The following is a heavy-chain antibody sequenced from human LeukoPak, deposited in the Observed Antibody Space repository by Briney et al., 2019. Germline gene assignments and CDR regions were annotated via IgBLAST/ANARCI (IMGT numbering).Heavy chain of an antibody. D-gene: IGHD2-8*01. CDR2: IIPIFGTA. Sequence: GASVKVSCKASGGTFSSYAISWVRQAPGQGLEWMGGIIPIFGTANYAQKFQGRVTITADKSTSTAYMELSSLRSEDTAVYYCARVGGSQYCTNGVCHFGWGQRTLVTVAS. CDR1: GGTFSSYA. CDR3: ARVGGSQYCTNGVCHFG. V-gene: IGHV1-69*06. J-gene: IGHJ4*02.